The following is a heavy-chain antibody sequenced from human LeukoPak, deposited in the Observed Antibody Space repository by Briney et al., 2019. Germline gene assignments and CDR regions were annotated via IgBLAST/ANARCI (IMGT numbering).Heavy chain of an antibody. CDR1: GFTFSDYY. CDR3: AKRRDYFDH. J-gene: IGHJ4*02. Sequence: SGGSLRLSCAVSGFTFSDYYMSWIRQAPGKGLEWLSYISGSGSSPYYADSVRGRFTISRDNSQNSLYLQMNSLRTEDTAVYYCAKRRDYFDHWGQGALVTVSS. CDR2: ISGSGSSP. V-gene: IGHV3-11*01.